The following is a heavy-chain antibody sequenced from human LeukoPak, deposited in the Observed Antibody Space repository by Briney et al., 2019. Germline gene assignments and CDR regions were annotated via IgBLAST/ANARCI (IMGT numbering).Heavy chain of an antibody. CDR3: ARYLYGDIVDY. V-gene: IGHV4-30-4*01. CDR2: IYYSGST. J-gene: IGHJ4*02. Sequence: PSETLSLTCTVSGGSISSGDYYWSWLRQPPGKGLEWIGYIYYSGSTYYNPSLKSRFTISVDTSKNQFSLKLSSVTAADTAVYYCARYLYGDIVDYWGQGTLVTVSS. D-gene: IGHD5-12*01. CDR1: GGSISSGDYY.